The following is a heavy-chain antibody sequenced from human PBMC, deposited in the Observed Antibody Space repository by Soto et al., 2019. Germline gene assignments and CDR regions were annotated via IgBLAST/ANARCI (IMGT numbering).Heavy chain of an antibody. V-gene: IGHV4-30-4*01. D-gene: IGHD3-22*01. Sequence: PSETLSLTCTVSGGSISSAGYYWSWIRQHPGKGLEWIGNIYYSGSTYYNPSLKSRVTISVDTSKNQFSLKLSSVTAADTAVYYCARSFYFDRSDFLGYWGQGTLVTVS. CDR2: IYYSGST. CDR3: ARSFYFDRSDFLGY. CDR1: GGSISSAGYY. J-gene: IGHJ4*01.